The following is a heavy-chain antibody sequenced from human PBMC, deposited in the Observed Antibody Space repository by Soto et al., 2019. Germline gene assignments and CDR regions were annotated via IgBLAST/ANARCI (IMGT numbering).Heavy chain of an antibody. CDR2: ISYDGSNK. J-gene: IGHJ4*02. Sequence: QVQLVESGGGVVQPGRSLRLSCAASGFTFSSYGMHWVRQAPGKGLEWVAVISYDGSNKYYADSVKGRFTISRDNSKNSLYLQMDSLGAEDTAVFYCANEGDCDYFDYWGRGTLVAV. CDR1: GFTFSSYG. CDR3: ANEGDCDYFDY. V-gene: IGHV3-30*18. D-gene: IGHD3-16*01.